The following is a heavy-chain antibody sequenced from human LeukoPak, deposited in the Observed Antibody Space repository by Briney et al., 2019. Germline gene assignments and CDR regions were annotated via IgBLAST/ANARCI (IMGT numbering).Heavy chain of an antibody. CDR3: ARDRSNYYGSGTY. J-gene: IGHJ4*02. D-gene: IGHD3-10*01. V-gene: IGHV3-21*01. Sequence: PWGSLRLSCAASGFTFSSYSMNWVRQAPGNGLEWVSSISSSSSYIYYADSVKGRFTISRDNAKNSLYLQMNSLRAEDTAVYYCARDRSNYYGSGTYWGQGTLVTVSS. CDR2: ISSSSSYI. CDR1: GFTFSSYS.